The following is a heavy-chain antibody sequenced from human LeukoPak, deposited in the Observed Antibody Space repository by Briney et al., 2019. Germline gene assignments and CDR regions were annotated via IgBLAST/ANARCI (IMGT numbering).Heavy chain of an antibody. V-gene: IGHV1-46*01. CDR1: GYTFTSYY. CDR2: INPSGGST. Sequence: ASVKVSCKASGYTFTSYYMHWVRQAPGQGLEWMGIINPSGGSTSYAQKFQGRVTMTRDTSTSTVYMELSSLRSEDTAVYYCARGGRNYYDSSGYSPPPPYYFDYWGQGTLVTVSS. J-gene: IGHJ4*02. D-gene: IGHD3-22*01. CDR3: ARGGRNYYDSSGYSPPPPYYFDY.